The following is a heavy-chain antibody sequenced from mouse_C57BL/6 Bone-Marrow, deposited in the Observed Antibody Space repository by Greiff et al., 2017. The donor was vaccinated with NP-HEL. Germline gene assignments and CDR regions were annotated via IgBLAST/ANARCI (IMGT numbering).Heavy chain of an antibody. D-gene: IGHD1-1*01. J-gene: IGHJ2*01. CDR2: ISSGSSTI. Sequence: EVMLVESGGGLVKPGGSLKLSCAASGFTFSDYGMHWVRQAPEKGLEWVAYISSGSSTIYYADTVKGRFTISRDNAKNTLFLQMTSLRSEDTAMYYCAREGIYYYGSSYYFDYWGQGTTLTVSS. V-gene: IGHV5-17*01. CDR3: AREGIYYYGSSYYFDY. CDR1: GFTFSDYG.